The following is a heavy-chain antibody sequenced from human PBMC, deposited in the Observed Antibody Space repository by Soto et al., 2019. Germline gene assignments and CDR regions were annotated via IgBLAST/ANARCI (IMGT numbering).Heavy chain of an antibody. CDR3: ARPGYSNYGPGVDV. J-gene: IGHJ6*02. D-gene: IGHD4-4*01. V-gene: IGHV3-74*01. Sequence: EVQLVESGGGLVQPGGSLRLSCAASGFTFSVYWMHWVRQAPGKGLVWFSGLDRDGSTTSYPDSVKGRFTLSRDNAKSTLYLQMNSLRAEDTAVDYCARPGYSNYGPGVDVWGQGTTVTVSS. CDR2: LDRDGSTT. CDR1: GFTFSVYW.